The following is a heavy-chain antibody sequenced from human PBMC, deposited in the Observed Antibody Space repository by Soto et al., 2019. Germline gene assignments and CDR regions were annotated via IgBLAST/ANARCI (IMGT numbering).Heavy chain of an antibody. CDR3: ARDGEYSSSGSFDY. J-gene: IGHJ4*02. Sequence: QVQLVQSGAEVQKPGASVKVSCKASGYTFTSYDINWVRQATGQGLEWMGWMNPNSFNTGYAQKFQGRVTMTRDTSISTAYMELSSLRSDDTAVYYCARDGEYSSSGSFDYWGQGTLVTVSS. CDR1: GYTFTSYD. V-gene: IGHV1-8*01. CDR2: MNPNSFNT. D-gene: IGHD6-6*01.